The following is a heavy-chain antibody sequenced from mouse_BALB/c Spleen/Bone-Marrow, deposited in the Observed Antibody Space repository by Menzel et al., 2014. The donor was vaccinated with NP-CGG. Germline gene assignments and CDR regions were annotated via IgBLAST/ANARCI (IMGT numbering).Heavy chain of an antibody. J-gene: IGHJ3*01. CDR2: IWAGGST. CDR1: GFSLTSYG. CDR3: AREGSTMITTAFAY. Sequence: VQLQQSGPGLVAPSQSLSITCTVSGFSLTSYGVHWVRQPPGKGLEWLGVIWAGGSTNYNSALMSRLSISKDNSKSQVFVKMNSLQTDDTAMYYCAREGSTMITTAFAYWGQGTLVTVSA. D-gene: IGHD2-4*01. V-gene: IGHV2-9*02.